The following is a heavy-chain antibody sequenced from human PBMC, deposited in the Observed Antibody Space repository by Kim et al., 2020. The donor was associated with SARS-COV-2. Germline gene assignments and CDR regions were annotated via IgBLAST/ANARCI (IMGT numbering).Heavy chain of an antibody. CDR2: IYYSGST. V-gene: IGHV4-59*08. CDR3: ARRGLGYCSGGSCYSGFDY. Sequence: SETLSLTCTVSGGSISSYYWSWIRRPPGKGLEGIGYIYYSGSTNYNPSLKSRVTISVDTSKNPFSLKLSSVTAADTAVYYCARRGLGYCSGGSCYSGFDYWGQGTLVTVSS. J-gene: IGHJ4*02. D-gene: IGHD2-15*01. CDR1: GGSISSYY.